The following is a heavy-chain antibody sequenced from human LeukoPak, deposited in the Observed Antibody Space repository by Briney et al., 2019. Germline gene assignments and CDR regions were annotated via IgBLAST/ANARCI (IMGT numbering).Heavy chain of an antibody. Sequence: GGSLRLSCAASGFSFSSHWVHWVRQAPGKGLVWVSRISDDGSYTGNVDSVKGRFTISRDNVNNMLYLHMNSLRAEDTAVYYCASFGISWRSSYWGQGTLVTVSS. CDR3: ASFGISWRSSY. J-gene: IGHJ4*02. D-gene: IGHD2-21*01. V-gene: IGHV3-74*01. CDR1: GFSFSSHW. CDR2: ISDDGSYT.